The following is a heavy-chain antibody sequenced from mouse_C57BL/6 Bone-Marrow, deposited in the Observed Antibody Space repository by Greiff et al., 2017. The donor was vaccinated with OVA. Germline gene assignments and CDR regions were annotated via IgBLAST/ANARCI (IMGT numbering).Heavy chain of an antibody. CDR2: IDPSDSET. Sequence: QVQLQQSGAELVRPGSSVKLSCKASGYTFTSYWMHWVKPRPIQGLEWIGNIDPSDSETHYNQKFKDQATLTVDKSSSTAYMQLSSLTSEDSAVYYCAREVYYYGSSLFDYWGQGTTLTVSS. J-gene: IGHJ2*01. CDR3: AREVYYYGSSLFDY. D-gene: IGHD1-1*01. CDR1: GYTFTSYW. V-gene: IGHV1-52*01.